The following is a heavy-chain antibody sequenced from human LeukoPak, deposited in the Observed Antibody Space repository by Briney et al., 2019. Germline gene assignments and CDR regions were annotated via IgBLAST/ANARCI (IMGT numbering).Heavy chain of an antibody. CDR2: IYTSGST. J-gene: IGHJ5*02. CDR1: GGSISSGSYY. CDR3: ARDRAATRTNWFDP. D-gene: IGHD2-15*01. V-gene: IGHV4-61*02. Sequence: PSQTLSLTCTVSGGSISSGSYYWSWIRQRAGKGLEWIGRIYTSGSTNYNPSLKSRVTISVDTSKNQFSLKLSSVTAADTAVYYCARDRAATRTNWFDPWGQGTLVTVSS.